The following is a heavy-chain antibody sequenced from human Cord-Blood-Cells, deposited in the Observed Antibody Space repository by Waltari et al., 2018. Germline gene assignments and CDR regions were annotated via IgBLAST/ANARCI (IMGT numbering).Heavy chain of an antibody. CDR2: IYYSGST. Sequence: QLQLQESGPGLVKPSETLSLTCTVYGCSLSSSRYYWGWLRQPPGKGLEWIGSIYYSGSTYYNPSLKSRVTISVDTSKNQFSLKLSSVTAADTAVYYCARLHTNDFWSGYYFDYWGQGTLVTVSS. D-gene: IGHD3-3*01. CDR1: GCSLSSSRYY. CDR3: ARLHTNDFWSGYYFDY. J-gene: IGHJ4*02. V-gene: IGHV4-39*01.